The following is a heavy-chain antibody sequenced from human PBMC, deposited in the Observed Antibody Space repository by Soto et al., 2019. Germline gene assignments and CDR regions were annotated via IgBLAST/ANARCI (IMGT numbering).Heavy chain of an antibody. CDR3: ARLVPAARGAVDY. Sequence: QVQLQESGPGLVKPSETLSLTCTVSGGSISSYYWSWIRQPPGKGLEWIGYIYYSGSTNYNPSLKSRVTISVDTSKNQFSLKLSSVTAADTAVYYCARLVPAARGAVDYWGQGTLVTVSS. D-gene: IGHD2-2*01. V-gene: IGHV4-59*01. CDR2: IYYSGST. J-gene: IGHJ4*02. CDR1: GGSISSYY.